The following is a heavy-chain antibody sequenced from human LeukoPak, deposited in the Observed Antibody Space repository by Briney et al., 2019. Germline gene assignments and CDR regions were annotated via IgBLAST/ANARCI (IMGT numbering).Heavy chain of an antibody. CDR1: GGSIRSGGYS. D-gene: IGHD5-18*01. V-gene: IGHV4-30-2*01. Sequence: SETLSLTCAVSGGSIRSGGYSWNWIRQPPGKGLEWIGYMYHSGNTYYNPSLKSRVTISVDRSKNQLSLKLSSVTAADTAVYYCARDSGYSYGYAHADYWGQGTLVTVSS. CDR2: MYHSGNT. CDR3: ARDSGYSYGYAHADY. J-gene: IGHJ4*02.